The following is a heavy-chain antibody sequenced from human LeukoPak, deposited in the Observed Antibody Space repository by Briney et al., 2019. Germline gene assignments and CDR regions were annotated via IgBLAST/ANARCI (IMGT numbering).Heavy chain of an antibody. D-gene: IGHD1-26*01. CDR2: INAGNGNT. CDR1: GYTFTSYA. Sequence: ASVKVSCKASGYTFTSYAMHWVRQAPGQRLEWMGWINAGNGNTKYSQKFQGRVTITRDTSASTAYMELSSLRSEDTAVYYCARDLSIVGATGANWFDPWGQGTLVTVSS. CDR3: ARDLSIVGATGANWFDP. V-gene: IGHV1-3*01. J-gene: IGHJ5*02.